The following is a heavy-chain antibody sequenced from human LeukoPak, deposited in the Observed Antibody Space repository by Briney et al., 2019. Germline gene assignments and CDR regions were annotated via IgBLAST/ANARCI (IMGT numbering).Heavy chain of an antibody. Sequence: SQTLSLTCAVSGGSISSGGYSWSWIRQPPGKGLEWIGYIYHSGSTYYNPSLKGRVTISVDRSKNQFSLKLSSVTAADTAVYYCARGGHEGYYYYGMDVWGKGTTVTVSS. CDR2: IYHSGST. V-gene: IGHV4-30-2*01. D-gene: IGHD3-16*01. J-gene: IGHJ6*04. CDR3: ARGGHEGYYYYGMDV. CDR1: GGSISSGGYS.